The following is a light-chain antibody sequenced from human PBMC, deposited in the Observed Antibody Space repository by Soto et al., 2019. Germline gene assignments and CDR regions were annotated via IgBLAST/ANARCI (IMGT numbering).Light chain of an antibody. J-gene: IGKJ5*01. CDR1: QRVDDSH. CDR2: GAS. CDR3: QQYRMSPNT. Sequence: IVLTPSPGTMPLSPGERPPIYCTPSQRVDDSHLAWYQLRPGQAPRLLIYGASTRATGIPDRFSGSGSGTDFSLTIRGLKPEDFAVYYCQQYRMSPNTFGQGTRLEI. V-gene: IGKV3-20*01.